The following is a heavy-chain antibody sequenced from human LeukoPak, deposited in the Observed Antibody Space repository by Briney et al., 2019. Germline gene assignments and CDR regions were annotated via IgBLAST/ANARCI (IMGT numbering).Heavy chain of an antibody. CDR2: ISSSSSYI. D-gene: IGHD2-21*02. CDR3: ARARWVTATQNFDY. CDR1: GFTFSSYS. Sequence: KTGGSLRLSCAGSGFTFSSYSMNWVRQAPGKGLEWVSSISSSSSYIYYADSVKGRFTISRDNAKNSLYLQMNSLRAEDTAVYYCARARWVTATQNFDYWGQGTLVTVSS. V-gene: IGHV3-21*01. J-gene: IGHJ4*02.